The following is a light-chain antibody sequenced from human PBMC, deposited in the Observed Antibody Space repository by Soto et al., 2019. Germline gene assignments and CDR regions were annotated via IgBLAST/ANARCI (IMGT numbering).Light chain of an antibody. J-gene: IGLJ1*01. CDR2: DVS. Sequence: QPASVSGSPGQSITISCTGTSSDVGGYNYVSWYQQHPGKVPKLMIYDVSYRPSGVSNRFSGSKSGNTASLTISGLQAEDEADYYCSSYTSSSTLYVFGTGTKLTVL. CDR1: SSDVGGYNY. CDR3: SSYTSSSTLYV. V-gene: IGLV2-14*01.